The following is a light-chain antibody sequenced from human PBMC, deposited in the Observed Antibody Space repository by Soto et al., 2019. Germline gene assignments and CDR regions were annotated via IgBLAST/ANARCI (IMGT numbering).Light chain of an antibody. CDR2: SNN. CDR3: AAWDDSLNGNWV. CDR1: SSNIGSNT. J-gene: IGLJ3*02. V-gene: IGLV1-44*01. Sequence: QSVLTQPPSASGTPGQRVTIYCSGSSSNIGSNTVNWYQQLPGTAPKLLIYSNNQRPSGVPDRFSGSKSGTSASLAISGLQSEDEADYYCAAWDDSLNGNWVFGGGTKVTVL.